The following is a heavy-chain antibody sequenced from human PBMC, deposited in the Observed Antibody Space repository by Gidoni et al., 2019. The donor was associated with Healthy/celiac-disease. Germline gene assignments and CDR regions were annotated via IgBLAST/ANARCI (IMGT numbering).Heavy chain of an antibody. CDR1: GFTFSSYG. D-gene: IGHD2-8*01. J-gene: IGHJ4*02. CDR2: ISYDGSNK. CDR3: AKDQALMVYDLDY. Sequence: QVQLVESGGGVVQPGRSLRLSCAASGFTFSSYGMHWVRQAPGKGLEWVAVISYDGSNKYYADSVKGRFTISRDNSKNTLYLQMNSLRAEDTAVYYCAKDQALMVYDLDYWGQGTLVTVSS. V-gene: IGHV3-30*18.